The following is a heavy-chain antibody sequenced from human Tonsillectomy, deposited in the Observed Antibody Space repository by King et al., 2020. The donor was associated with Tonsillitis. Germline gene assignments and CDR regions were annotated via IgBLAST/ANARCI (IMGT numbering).Heavy chain of an antibody. CDR3: ARVLNVALKGRSQTGIKENYSYMDV. J-gene: IGHJ6*03. Sequence: HVQLQQWGAGLLKPSETLSLTCAVYGGSFSGYYWSWIRQPPGKGLEWIGEINHSGSTNYNPSLKSRVTISVDTSKKQFSLTLSSVTAADKAVYYWARVLNVALKGRSQTGIKENYSYMDVWGKGTTVTVSS. CDR1: GGSFSGYY. V-gene: IGHV4-34*01. CDR2: INHSGST. D-gene: IGHD2-15*01.